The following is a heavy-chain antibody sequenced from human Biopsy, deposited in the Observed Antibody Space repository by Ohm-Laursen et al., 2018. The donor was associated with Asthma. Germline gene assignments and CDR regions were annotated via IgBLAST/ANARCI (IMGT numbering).Heavy chain of an antibody. J-gene: IGHJ3*02. V-gene: IGHV3-30*01. CDR1: GFSFSNFA. Sequence: RSLRLSCTASGFSFSNFAIHCVRQAPGKGLEWVGVISKDASTQDYADSVKARFTMARDNSKNTLDLQMNSPREEDTAVYYCVRDGTDDAFDIWGQGTVVSVSS. D-gene: IGHD1-1*01. CDR3: VRDGTDDAFDI. CDR2: ISKDASTQ.